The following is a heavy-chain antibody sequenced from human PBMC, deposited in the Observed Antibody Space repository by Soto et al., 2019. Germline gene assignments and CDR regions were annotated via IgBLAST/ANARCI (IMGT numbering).Heavy chain of an antibody. J-gene: IGHJ4*02. CDR3: ARDGGDIVATMTHDY. Sequence: SLRLSCAASGFTFSSYAMHWVRQAPGKGLEWVAVISYDESNKYYADSVKGRFTISRDNSKNTLYLQMNSLRAEDTAVYYCARDGGDIVATMTHDYWGQGTLVTVSS. CDR1: GFTFSSYA. CDR2: ISYDESNK. V-gene: IGHV3-30-3*01. D-gene: IGHD5-12*01.